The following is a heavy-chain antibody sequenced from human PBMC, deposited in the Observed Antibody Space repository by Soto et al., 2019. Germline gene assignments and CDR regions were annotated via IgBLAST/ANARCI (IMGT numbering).Heavy chain of an antibody. CDR3: ARDIIVVVTAFNYYGMDV. J-gene: IGHJ6*02. D-gene: IGHD2-21*02. CDR2: IIPIFGTA. V-gene: IGHV1-69*06. CDR1: GGTLSSYA. Sequence: SVKVSCKASGGTLSSYAISWVRQAPGQGLEWMGGIIPIFGTANYAQKFQGRVTITADKSTSTAYMELSSLRSEDTAVYYCARDIIVVVTAFNYYGMDVWGQGTTVTVSS.